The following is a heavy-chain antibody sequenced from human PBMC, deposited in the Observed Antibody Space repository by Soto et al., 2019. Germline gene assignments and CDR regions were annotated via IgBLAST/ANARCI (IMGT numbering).Heavy chain of an antibody. V-gene: IGHV3-30-3*01. Sequence: QAQLEESGGGVVQPGGSLRLSCAASGFTFRTYAMHWVRQAPGNGLEWVAVISYDGNNKYYADSVKGRFTVSRDNSKNTLYVQMNRLRVEDTGVYYWARAGGEGGTTRWFDPWGQGTLVTVSS. CDR1: GFTFRTYA. CDR2: ISYDGNNK. D-gene: IGHD3-16*01. CDR3: ARAGGEGGTTRWFDP. J-gene: IGHJ5*02.